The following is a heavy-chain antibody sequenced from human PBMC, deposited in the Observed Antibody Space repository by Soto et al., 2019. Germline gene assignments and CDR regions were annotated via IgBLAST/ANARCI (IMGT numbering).Heavy chain of an antibody. V-gene: IGHV1-2*04. Sequence: ASVKVSCKASGYTFTGYYMYWVRQAPGQGLEWMGWINPNSGGTNYAQKFQGWVTMTRDTSISTAYMELSRLRSDDTAVYYCARVGGYCSGGSCYDNYNWFDPWGQGTLVTVSS. CDR2: INPNSGGT. J-gene: IGHJ5*02. CDR3: ARVGGYCSGGSCYDNYNWFDP. D-gene: IGHD2-15*01. CDR1: GYTFTGYY.